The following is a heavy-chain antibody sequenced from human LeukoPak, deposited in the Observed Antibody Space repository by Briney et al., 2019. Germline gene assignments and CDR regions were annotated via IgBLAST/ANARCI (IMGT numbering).Heavy chain of an antibody. CDR3: ARGGSIYYYYGMDV. D-gene: IGHD2/OR15-2a*01. CDR2: IYYSGST. CDR1: GGSISSGGYY. Sequence: PSQTLSLTCTVSGGSISSGGYYWSWIRQHSGKGLEWIGYIYYSGSTYYNPSLKSRVTISVDTSKNQFSLKLSSVTAADTAVYYCARGGSIYYYYGMDVWGQGTTVTVSS. V-gene: IGHV4-31*03. J-gene: IGHJ6*02.